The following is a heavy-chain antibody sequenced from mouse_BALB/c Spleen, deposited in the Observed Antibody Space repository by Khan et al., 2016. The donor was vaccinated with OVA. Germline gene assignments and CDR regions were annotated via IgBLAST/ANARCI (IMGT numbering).Heavy chain of an antibody. Sequence: QVQLKESGPGLVAPSQSLSITCTVSGFSLTSYGVHWVRQPPGQGLEWLGVIWAGGSTNYNSAIMSSLSISKDHSKSQVFLKRNSLETDDTAMYYCARLEDIWGQGTTLTVAS. D-gene: IGHD1-3*01. CDR1: GFSLTSYG. J-gene: IGHJ2*01. CDR3: ARLEDI. V-gene: IGHV2-9*02. CDR2: IWAGGST.